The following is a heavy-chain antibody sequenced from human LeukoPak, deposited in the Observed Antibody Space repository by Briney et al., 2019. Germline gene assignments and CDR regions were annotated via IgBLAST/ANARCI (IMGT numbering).Heavy chain of an antibody. J-gene: IGHJ5*02. CDR3: ARDQDRMSNWFDP. D-gene: IGHD2-15*01. V-gene: IGHV4-31*03. CDR2: IYHSGST. CDR1: GGSISSGGYY. Sequence: SQTRSLTCTVSGGSISSGGYYWNWIRQPPGKGLEWIGYIYHSGSTYYNPSLKSRLSISVDTSKNQFSLKLNSVTAADTAVYYCARDQDRMSNWFDPRGQGTLVSVSS.